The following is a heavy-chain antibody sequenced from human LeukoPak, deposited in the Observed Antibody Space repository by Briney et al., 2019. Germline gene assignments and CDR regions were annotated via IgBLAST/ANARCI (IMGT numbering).Heavy chain of an antibody. V-gene: IGHV1-8*01. CDR3: ARARGDSLKGGYYYYMDV. CDR2: INPTSGNT. D-gene: IGHD2-15*01. Sequence: ASVKVSCKASGYTFHSYDINWVRQASGQGLEWMGWINPTSGNTGYAQKFQDRVMITRNTSITTAYMELRSLGSEDTALYYCARARGDSLKGGYYYYMDVWGEGTTVTVSS. CDR1: GYTFHSYD. J-gene: IGHJ6*03.